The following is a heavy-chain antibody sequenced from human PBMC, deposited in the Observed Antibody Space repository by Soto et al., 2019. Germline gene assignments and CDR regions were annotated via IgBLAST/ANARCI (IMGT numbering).Heavy chain of an antibody. Sequence: PWGALRRSCAASGFTFSNAWMSWVRQAPGKGLEWVGRIKSKTDGGTTDYAAPVKGRFTISRDDSKNTLYLQMNSLKTEDTAVYYCTTDQKTPYYDFWSGVPTGDYWGQGTLVTVSS. D-gene: IGHD3-3*01. V-gene: IGHV3-15*01. CDR3: TTDQKTPYYDFWSGVPTGDY. J-gene: IGHJ4*02. CDR1: GFTFSNAW. CDR2: IKSKTDGGTT.